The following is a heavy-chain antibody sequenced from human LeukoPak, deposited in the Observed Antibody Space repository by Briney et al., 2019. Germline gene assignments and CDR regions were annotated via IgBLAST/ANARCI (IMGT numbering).Heavy chain of an antibody. CDR2: ISAYNGNT. J-gene: IGHJ4*02. D-gene: IGHD2-15*01. CDR1: GYRFSSYG. V-gene: IGHV1-18*01. Sequence: ASVKISCKASGYRFSSYGIAWVRQAPGQGLEWMGWISAYNGNTNYAQKLQGRVTMTTDTSTSTAYMELRSLRSDDTAVYYCARSDCSGGSCYSEGIGDYWGQGTLVTVSS. CDR3: ARSDCSGGSCYSEGIGDY.